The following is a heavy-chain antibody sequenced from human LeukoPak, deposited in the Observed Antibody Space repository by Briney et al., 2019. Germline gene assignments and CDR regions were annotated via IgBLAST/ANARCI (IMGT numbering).Heavy chain of an antibody. CDR3: TPVMVEDRGF. CDR1: GFIFNKAW. Sequence: TGGSLSLTCAASGFIFNKAWMNWVRQAPGKGPEWVGRIKSNNDGGTTDYASPVEGRFIISRDDSKNTIYLQMNRLIIDDTAIYYCTPVMVEDRGFWGQGTLVTVSS. J-gene: IGHJ4*02. V-gene: IGHV3-15*01. D-gene: IGHD2-21*01. CDR2: IKSNNDGGTT.